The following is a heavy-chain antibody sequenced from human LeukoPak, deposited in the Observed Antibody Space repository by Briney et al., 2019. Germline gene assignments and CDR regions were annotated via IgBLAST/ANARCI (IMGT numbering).Heavy chain of an antibody. Sequence: SVKVSCKASGGTLSRYAISWVRQAPGQGPEWMGGIIPIFGTTNYAQKFQGRVTITADESTSTAYMELSSLRAEDTAVYYCARIVGIASRGYFDYWGQGTLVTVSS. CDR1: GGTLSRYA. V-gene: IGHV1-69*13. CDR2: IIPIFGTT. J-gene: IGHJ4*02. CDR3: ARIVGIASRGYFDY. D-gene: IGHD3-10*01.